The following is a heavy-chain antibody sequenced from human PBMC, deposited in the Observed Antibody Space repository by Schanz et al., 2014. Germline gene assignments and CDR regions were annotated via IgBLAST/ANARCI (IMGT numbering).Heavy chain of an antibody. V-gene: IGHV3-33*01. CDR1: GFTFSSYD. CDR3: ARDFHGYGPHLDY. CDR2: LWHDGSKK. Sequence: QVQLVESGGGVVQPGRSLRLSCVASGFTFSSYDVFWVRQAPGKGLEWVAILWHDGSKKYYADSVKGRFTVSRDNSKNTLYLQLNSLGAEDTAVYCCARDFHGYGPHLDYWGQGSLVTVSS. D-gene: IGHD5-12*01. J-gene: IGHJ4*02.